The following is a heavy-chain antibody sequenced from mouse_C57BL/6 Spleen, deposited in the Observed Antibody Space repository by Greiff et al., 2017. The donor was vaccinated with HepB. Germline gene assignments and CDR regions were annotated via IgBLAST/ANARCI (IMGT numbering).Heavy chain of an antibody. CDR3: ARTTIEAQFAY. J-gene: IGHJ3*01. CDR2: INPGSGGT. Sequence: QVQLQQSGAELVRPGTSVKVSCKASGYAFTNYLIEWVKQRPGQGLEWIGVINPGSGGTNYNEKFKGKATLTADKSSSTAYMQLSSLTSEDSAVYFCARTTIEAQFAYWGQGTLVTVSA. CDR1: GYAFTNYL. D-gene: IGHD2-12*01. V-gene: IGHV1-54*01.